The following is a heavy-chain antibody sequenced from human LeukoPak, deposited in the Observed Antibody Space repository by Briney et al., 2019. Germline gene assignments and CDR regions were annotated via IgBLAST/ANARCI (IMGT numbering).Heavy chain of an antibody. CDR3: ARAFPPLRTSAAGDF. D-gene: IGHD6-25*01. J-gene: IGHJ4*02. CDR1: GFTFSDYD. V-gene: IGHV3-21*06. CDR2: ISGRSSHM. Sequence: PGGSLRLSCTASGFTFSDYDMNWVRRAPGKGLEWVSSISGRSSHMYYTDSAKGRFTISRDNAKNSLYLQMNSLRAEDTAVYYCARAFPPLRTSAAGDFWGQGTLVTVSS.